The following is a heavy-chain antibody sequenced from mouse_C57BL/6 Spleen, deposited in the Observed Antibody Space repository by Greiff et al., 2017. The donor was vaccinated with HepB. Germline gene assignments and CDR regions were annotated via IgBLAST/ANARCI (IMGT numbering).Heavy chain of an antibody. J-gene: IGHJ2*01. CDR3: ARVLTGPLDY. CDR2: IYPGSGNT. V-gene: IGHV1-66*01. Sequence: QVQLQQSGPELVKPGASVKISCKASGYSFTSYYIHWVKQRPGQGLEWIGWIYPGSGNTKYNEKFKGKATLTADTSSSTAYMQLSSLTSEDSAVYYCARVLTGPLDYWGQGTTLTVSS. D-gene: IGHD4-1*01. CDR1: GYSFTSYY.